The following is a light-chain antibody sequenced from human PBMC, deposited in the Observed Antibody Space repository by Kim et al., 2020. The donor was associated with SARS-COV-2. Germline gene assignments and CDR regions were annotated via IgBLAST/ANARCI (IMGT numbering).Light chain of an antibody. J-gene: IGLJ3*02. CDR2: EVS. CDR3: ASYGDDNKLV. Sequence: QSALTQPPSASASPGQSVTISCTGTSSDVGGYDYVSWYQQSPGKAPKLMMFEVSKRPSGVPDRSSGSKSGNTASLTVSGLQAEDEADYYCASYGDDNKLVFGGGTQLTVL. V-gene: IGLV2-8*01. CDR1: SSDVGGYDY.